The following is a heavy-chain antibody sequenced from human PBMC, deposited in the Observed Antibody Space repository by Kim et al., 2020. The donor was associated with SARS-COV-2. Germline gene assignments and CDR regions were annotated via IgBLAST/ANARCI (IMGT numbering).Heavy chain of an antibody. J-gene: IGHJ6*02. CDR3: ARDRSTASFLASYYFGLDV. V-gene: IGHV4-38-2*02. D-gene: IGHD5-18*01. CDR1: GYSISSGYY. CDR2: IYHSGST. Sequence: SETLSLTCTVSGYSISSGYYWGWIRQPPGKGLEWIGSIYHSGSTYYNPSLKSRVTISVDTSKNQFSLQLSSVTAADTAVYFCARDRSTASFLASYYFGLDVWGQGTTVTVSS.